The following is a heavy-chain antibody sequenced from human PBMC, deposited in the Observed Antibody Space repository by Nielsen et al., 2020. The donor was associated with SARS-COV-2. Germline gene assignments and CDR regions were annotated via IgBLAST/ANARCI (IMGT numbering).Heavy chain of an antibody. CDR3: ARDGASPYYYDSSGYKKTGFCY. D-gene: IGHD3-22*01. V-gene: IGHV1-3*01. J-gene: IGHJ4*02. CDR2: INAGSGNT. Sequence: ASVKVSCKASGYTFTVYAMHWVRQAPGQRLEWMGWINAGSGNTKSSQQFQGRVTITRDTSASTAYMELSSLRSDDTAGYYCARDGASPYYYDSSGYKKTGFCYRGQGNLVTVS. CDR1: GYTFTVYA.